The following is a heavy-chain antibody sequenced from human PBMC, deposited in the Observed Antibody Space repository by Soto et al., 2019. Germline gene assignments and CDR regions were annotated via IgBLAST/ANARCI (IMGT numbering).Heavy chain of an antibody. CDR3: ARRKLGGSFDH. Sequence: QVQLQESGPGLVKPSQTLSLTCTVSGGSISSGDHYWSWIRQPPGKDLEWIGYISYRRDTFYSPSLKXRXTXSVXTSKNQFLLKLSPVTAADTAVYYCARRKLGGSFDHWGQGTLVTFSS. CDR1: GGSISSGDHY. D-gene: IGHD3-16*01. V-gene: IGHV4-30-4*01. J-gene: IGHJ4*02. CDR2: ISYRRDT.